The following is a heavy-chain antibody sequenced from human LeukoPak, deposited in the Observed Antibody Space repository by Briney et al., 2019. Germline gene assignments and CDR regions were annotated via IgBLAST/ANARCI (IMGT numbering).Heavy chain of an antibody. CDR1: SGSISTSNYY. J-gene: IGHJ4*02. Sequence: PSETLSLTCTVSSGSISTSNYYWGWVRQPPGKALEWIGNIFYTGSTYYSPSLKSRVTISLDTSRNQFSLKLSSVTAADTAVYYCARERMSDYFDYWGQGTLVTVSS. V-gene: IGHV4-39*07. CDR3: ARERMSDYFDY. CDR2: IFYTGST.